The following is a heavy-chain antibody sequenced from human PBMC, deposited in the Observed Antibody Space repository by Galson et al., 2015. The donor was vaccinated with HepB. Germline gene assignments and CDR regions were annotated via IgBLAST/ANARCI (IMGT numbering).Heavy chain of an antibody. J-gene: IGHJ4*02. CDR3: ARGTEFFDF. CDR1: GYTFATQA. V-gene: IGHV1-3*01. Sequence: SVKVPCKVSGYTFATQAIHWARQAPGQRLEWMAWINLDNGNTKYSEKFQGRFTVSWDTSATTAYMEMSDLRSEDTAVYYCARGTEFFDFWGQGTLVAVSS. CDR2: INLDNGNT.